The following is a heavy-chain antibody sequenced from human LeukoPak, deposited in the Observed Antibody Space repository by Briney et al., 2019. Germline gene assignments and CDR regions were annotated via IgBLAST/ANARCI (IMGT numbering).Heavy chain of an antibody. CDR3: ARGGGLDV. CDR2: INHNGNVN. V-gene: IGHV3-7*03. D-gene: IGHD3-16*01. Sequence: PGGSLRLSCAASGFTFSSYGMHWVRQAPGKGLEWVASINHNGNVNYYVDSVKGRFTISRDNAKNSLYLQMSNLRAEDTAVYFCARGGGLDVWGLGATVTVSS. J-gene: IGHJ6*02. CDR1: GFTFSSYG.